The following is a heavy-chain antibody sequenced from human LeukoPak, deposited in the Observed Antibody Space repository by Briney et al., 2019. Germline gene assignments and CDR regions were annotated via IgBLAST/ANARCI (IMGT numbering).Heavy chain of an antibody. D-gene: IGHD7-27*01. Sequence: GGSLRLSCAASGFTFSSYGMHWVRQAPGKGLEWVAVIWYDGSNKYYADSVKGRFTISRDNSKNTLYLQMNSLRAEDPAVYYCASGAGDRGYFDYWGQGTLVTVSS. CDR3: ASGAGDRGYFDY. J-gene: IGHJ4*02. CDR1: GFTFSSYG. V-gene: IGHV3-33*01. CDR2: IWYDGSNK.